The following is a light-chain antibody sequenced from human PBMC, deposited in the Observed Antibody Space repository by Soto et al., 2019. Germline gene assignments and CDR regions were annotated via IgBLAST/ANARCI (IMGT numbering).Light chain of an antibody. CDR3: QQFSSYPLT. CDR1: QTVRNNY. CDR2: DAS. Sequence: LFTQSPGTLSLSPGERATLSCRASQTVRNNYLAWYQQKPGQPPRLLIYDASSRDTGIPDRFSGGGSWTDFTLPISRLEPEDFQVYYCQQFSSYPLTFGGGTKVDIK. V-gene: IGKV3-20*01. J-gene: IGKJ4*01.